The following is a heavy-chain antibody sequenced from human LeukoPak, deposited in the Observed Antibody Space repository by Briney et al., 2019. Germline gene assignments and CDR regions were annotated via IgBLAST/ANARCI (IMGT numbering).Heavy chain of an antibody. CDR1: GFNFSTYW. D-gene: IGHD5-24*01. J-gene: IGHJ4*02. CDR3: ARDRTLISRDGYNYVLDY. V-gene: IGHV3-7*01. Sequence: PGGSLRLSCTASGFNFSTYWMTWVRQVPGKGLEWVANIKEDGSEIYYVDAVKGRFTISRDNAKNTLYLQMNSLRAEDTAVYYCARDRTLISRDGYNYVLDYWGQGTLVTVSS. CDR2: IKEDGSEI.